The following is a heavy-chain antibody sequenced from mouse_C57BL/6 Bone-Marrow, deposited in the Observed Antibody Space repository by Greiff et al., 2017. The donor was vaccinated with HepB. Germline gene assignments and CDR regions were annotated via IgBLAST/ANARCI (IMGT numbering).Heavy chain of an antibody. J-gene: IGHJ2*01. Sequence: QVHVKQSGAELARPGASVKLSCKASGYTFTSYGISWVKQRTGQGLEWIGEIYPRSGNTYYNEKFKGKATLTADKSSSTAYMELRSLTSEDSAVYFCAREGGVLAYWGQGTTLTVSS. CDR2: IYPRSGNT. V-gene: IGHV1-81*01. D-gene: IGHD2-14*01. CDR3: AREGGVLAY. CDR1: GYTFTSYG.